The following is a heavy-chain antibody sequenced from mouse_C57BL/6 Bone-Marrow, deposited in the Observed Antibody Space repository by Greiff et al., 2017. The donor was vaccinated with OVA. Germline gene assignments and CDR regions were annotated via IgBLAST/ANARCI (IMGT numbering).Heavy chain of an antibody. V-gene: IGHV1-50*01. CDR3: ARRGSNTWFAY. D-gene: IGHD2-5*01. Sequence: VQLQQPGAELVKPGASVKLFCKASGYNFTSYWMQWVKQRPGQGLEWIGEIDPSDSYTNYNQKFKGKATLTVDTSSSTAYMQLSSLTSEDSAVYYCARRGSNTWFAYWGQGTLVTVSA. J-gene: IGHJ3*01. CDR1: GYNFTSYW. CDR2: IDPSDSYT.